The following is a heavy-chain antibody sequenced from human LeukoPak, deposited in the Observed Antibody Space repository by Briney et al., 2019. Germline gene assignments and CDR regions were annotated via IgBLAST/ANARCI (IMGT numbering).Heavy chain of an antibody. CDR1: GGSISSYY. V-gene: IGHV4-4*07. CDR3: ARSRGYCSSTSCQTFDY. D-gene: IGHD2-2*01. Sequence: KSSETLSLTCTVSGGSISSYYWSWIRQPAGKGLEWIGRIYTSGSTNYNPSLKSRVTMSVDTSKNQFSLKLSSVTAADTAVYYCARSRGYCSSTSCQTFDYWGQGTLVTVSS. J-gene: IGHJ4*02. CDR2: IYTSGST.